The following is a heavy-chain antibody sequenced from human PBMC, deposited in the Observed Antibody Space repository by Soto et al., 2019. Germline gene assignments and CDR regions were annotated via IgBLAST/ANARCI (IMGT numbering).Heavy chain of an antibody. J-gene: IGHJ5*02. CDR2: SYYIGST. V-gene: IGHV4-31*03. Sequence: QVQLQESGPGLVKPSQTLSLTCTVSGGSISSGGYYWNWIRQHPGKGLEWIGYSYYIGSTYYNPPLKRRVTISLDTSKNQFSLKLSSVTAADTAVYYCARSVFPWGQGTLVTVSS. CDR3: ARSVFP. CDR1: GGSISSGGYY.